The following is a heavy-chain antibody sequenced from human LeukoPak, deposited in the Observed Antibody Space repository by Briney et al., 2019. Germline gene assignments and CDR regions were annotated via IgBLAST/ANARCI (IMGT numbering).Heavy chain of an antibody. V-gene: IGHV3-7*01. CDR2: IKQDGSQE. J-gene: IGHJ4*02. D-gene: IGHD2-15*01. CDR3: ARTLGSFDY. Sequence: GVSLRLSCAASGFTFTTYAMNWVRQAPGKGLEWVAHIKQDGSQEYYVDSVKGRFTISRDNAKNSLYLQMNSLRDEDTAVYYCARTLGSFDYWGQGTLVTVSS. CDR1: GFTFTTYA.